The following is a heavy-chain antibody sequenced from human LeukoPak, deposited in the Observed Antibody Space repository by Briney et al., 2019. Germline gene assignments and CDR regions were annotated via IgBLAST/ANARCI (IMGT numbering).Heavy chain of an antibody. J-gene: IGHJ3*02. Sequence: PGGSLRLSCAASGFTFSSYSMNWVRQAPGKGLEWVSSISSSSSYICYADSVKGRFTISRDNAKNSLYLQMNSLRAEDTAVYYCAKIRTGTTQVDAFDIWGQGTMVTVSS. CDR2: ISSSSSYI. CDR1: GFTFSSYS. CDR3: AKIRTGTTQVDAFDI. V-gene: IGHV3-21*01. D-gene: IGHD1-7*01.